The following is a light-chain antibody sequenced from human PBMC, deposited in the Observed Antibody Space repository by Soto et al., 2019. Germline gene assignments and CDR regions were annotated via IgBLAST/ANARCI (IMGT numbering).Light chain of an antibody. J-gene: IGKJ1*01. CDR3: QQTYTSVAT. V-gene: IGKV1-39*01. CDR1: QRVDSY. Sequence: DIQVTQSPSSLSASVGDSVTLSCQTSQRVDSYIHWYQHQSGKPPKLLIYAASTLQDGVPSRFSGGGYGTAFSLIITGLQPGDSATYYCQQTYTSVATFGQGTKG. CDR2: AAS.